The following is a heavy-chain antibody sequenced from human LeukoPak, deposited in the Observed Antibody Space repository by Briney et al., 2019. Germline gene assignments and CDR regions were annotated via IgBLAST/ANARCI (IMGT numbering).Heavy chain of an antibody. CDR2: IYYSGST. D-gene: IGHD3-9*01. Sequence: SETLSLTCTVSGGSISSYYWSWIRQPPGKGLEWIGYIYYSGSTNYNPSLKSRVTISVDTSKNQFSLKLSSVTAADTAVYYCAREGGYDILTHHDAFDIWGQGTLVTVSS. CDR3: AREGGYDILTHHDAFDI. V-gene: IGHV4-59*01. J-gene: IGHJ3*02. CDR1: GGSISSYY.